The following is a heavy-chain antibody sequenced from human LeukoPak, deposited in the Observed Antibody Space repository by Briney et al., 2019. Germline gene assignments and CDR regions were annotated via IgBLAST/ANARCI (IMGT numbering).Heavy chain of an antibody. CDR1: GFTFSSYW. D-gene: IGHD6-19*01. V-gene: IGHV3-7*01. Sequence: GGSLRLSCAASGFTFSSYWMSWVRQAPGKGLEWVANIKQDGSEKYYVDSVKGRFTISRDNAKNSLYLQMNSLRAGDTAVYYCARDYSHSSGWYGADFDYWGQGTLVTVSS. CDR2: IKQDGSEK. J-gene: IGHJ4*02. CDR3: ARDYSHSSGWYGADFDY.